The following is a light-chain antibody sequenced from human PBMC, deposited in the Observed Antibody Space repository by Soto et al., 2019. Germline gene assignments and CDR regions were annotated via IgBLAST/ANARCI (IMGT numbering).Light chain of an antibody. CDR1: QSISSL. J-gene: IGKJ5*01. V-gene: IGKV3-15*01. CDR2: GAS. CDR3: QQYYDWPIT. Sequence: EIVLTQSPATLSVSPGERATLSCRVSQSISSLLAWYQQKPGQAPRLLVYGASTRATGIPARFSGSGSGTEFTLTISSLQSEDFAVYYCQQYYDWPITFGQGTRLDIK.